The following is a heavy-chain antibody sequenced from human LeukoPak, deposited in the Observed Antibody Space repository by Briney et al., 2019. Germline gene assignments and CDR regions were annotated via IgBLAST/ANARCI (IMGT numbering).Heavy chain of an antibody. CDR3: ARDGLYDTPPV. J-gene: IGHJ6*04. CDR1: GGTFSSYA. CDR2: IIPIFGTA. V-gene: IGHV1-69*06. Sequence: AASVKVSCKASGGTFSSYAISWVRQAPGRGLEWMGGIIPIFGTANYAQKFQGRVTITADKSTSTAYMELSSLRSENTAVYYCARDGLYDTPPVWGKGTTVTVSS. D-gene: IGHD3-9*01.